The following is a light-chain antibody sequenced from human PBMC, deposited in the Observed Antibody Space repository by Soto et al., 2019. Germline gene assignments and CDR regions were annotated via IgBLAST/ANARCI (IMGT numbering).Light chain of an antibody. Sequence: EIVLTQSPATLSLSPGERATLSCRASQSVSNYLAWYQQKPGQAPRLLIYDAFTTATVVPARFSGSGSGTDFPLTISSLEPEDFAVYYCQQRSNWPPTFGPALNVDI. CDR3: QQRSNWPPT. J-gene: IGKJ3*01. CDR1: QSVSNY. CDR2: DAF. V-gene: IGKV3-11*01.